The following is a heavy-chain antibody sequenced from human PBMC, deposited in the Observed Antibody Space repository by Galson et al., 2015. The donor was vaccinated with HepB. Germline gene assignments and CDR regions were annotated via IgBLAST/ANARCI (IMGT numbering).Heavy chain of an antibody. J-gene: IGHJ4*02. CDR3: STDHFDFWGGYPI. V-gene: IGHV3-15*01. D-gene: IGHD3-3*01. CDR2: IKSKTDGGAI. CDR1: AFTFSNAW. Sequence: SLRLSCAASAFTFSNAWMSWVRQAPGKGLEWVGRIKSKTDGGAIDYAAPVKGRFTISRDDSKYTLYLQMNSLKTGDTAVYYCSTDHFDFWGGYPIWGQGTLVTVSS.